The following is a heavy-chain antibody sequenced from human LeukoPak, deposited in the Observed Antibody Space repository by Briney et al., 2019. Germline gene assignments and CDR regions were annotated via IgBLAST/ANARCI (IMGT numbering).Heavy chain of an antibody. V-gene: IGHV1-18*01. Sequence: ASVKVSCKASGYTFTSYGISWVRQAPGQGLEWMGWISAYNGDTNYAQKPQGRVTMTTDTSTSTAYMELRSLRSDDTAVYYCARDHPGYCSSTSCYANFDYWGQGTLVTVSS. CDR3: ARDHPGYCSSTSCYANFDY. CDR2: ISAYNGDT. D-gene: IGHD2-2*01. CDR1: GYTFTSYG. J-gene: IGHJ4*02.